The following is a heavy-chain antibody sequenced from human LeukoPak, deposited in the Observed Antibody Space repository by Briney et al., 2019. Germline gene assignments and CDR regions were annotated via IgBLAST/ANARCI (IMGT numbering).Heavy chain of an antibody. V-gene: IGHV1-46*01. D-gene: IGHD6-6*01. CDR2: INPAGGST. J-gene: IGHJ4*02. CDR3: ARSAGSSEFDN. Sequence: ASVKVSCKASGGTFSSYAISWVRQAPGQGLEWMGIINPAGGSTTYAQKFQGRVTMTRDTSTSTVYMELSSLKSEDTAFYYCARSAGSSEFDNWGQGTLVTVSS. CDR1: GGTFSSYA.